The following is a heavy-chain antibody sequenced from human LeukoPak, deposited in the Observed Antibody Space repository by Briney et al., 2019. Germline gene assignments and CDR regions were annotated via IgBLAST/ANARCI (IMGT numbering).Heavy chain of an antibody. V-gene: IGHV3-30*18. Sequence: PGGSLRLSCAASGFTLSSYGMHWVRQAPGKGLEWVAVISYDGSNKYYADSVKGRFTISRDNSKNTLYLQMNSLRAEDTALYYCAKHRSSGWPNYHYYMDVWGKGTTVTVSS. J-gene: IGHJ6*03. D-gene: IGHD6-19*01. CDR3: AKHRSSGWPNYHYYMDV. CDR2: ISYDGSNK. CDR1: GFTLSSYG.